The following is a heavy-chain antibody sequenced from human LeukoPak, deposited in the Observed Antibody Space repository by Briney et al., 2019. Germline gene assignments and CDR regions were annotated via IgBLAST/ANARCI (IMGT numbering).Heavy chain of an antibody. D-gene: IGHD6-6*01. V-gene: IGHV1-2*02. CDR3: ATVSVSSSSGFDY. CDR2: INPNSGGT. J-gene: IGHJ4*02. CDR1: GYTFTGYY. Sequence: ASVKVSCKASGYTFTGYYMYWVRQAPGQGLEWMGWINPNSGGTKYGQKFQGRIIMTSDTSTSTAYMELSSLRSDDTAVFYCATVSVSSSSGFDYWGQGTVVTVSS.